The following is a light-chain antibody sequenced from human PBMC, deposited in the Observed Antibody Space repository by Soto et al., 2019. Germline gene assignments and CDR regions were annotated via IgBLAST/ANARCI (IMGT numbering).Light chain of an antibody. Sequence: DIVMTQSPDSLAVSLGERATINCKSSQSVLCSSNNKNHLGWYQQKPGQPPKLLIYWASTRESGVPDRFSGSGSGTDFTLTISSLQAEDVAVYYCQQYYSTRTFGQGTKVEIK. J-gene: IGKJ1*01. CDR1: QSVLCSSNNKNH. V-gene: IGKV4-1*01. CDR3: QQYYSTRT. CDR2: WAS.